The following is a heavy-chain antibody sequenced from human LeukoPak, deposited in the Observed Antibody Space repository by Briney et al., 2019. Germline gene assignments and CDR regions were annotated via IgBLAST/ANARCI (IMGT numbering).Heavy chain of an antibody. J-gene: IGHJ3*02. CDR3: AREYDFWSEGLDAFDI. V-gene: IGHV3-21*01. CDR2: ISSSSSYI. CDR1: GFTFSSYS. Sequence: GGSLRLSCAASGFTFSSYSMNWVRQAPGKGLEWVSSISSSSSYIYYADSVKGRFTISRDNAKNSLYLQMNSLRAEDTAVYYCAREYDFWSEGLDAFDIWGQGTMVTVSS. D-gene: IGHD3-3*01.